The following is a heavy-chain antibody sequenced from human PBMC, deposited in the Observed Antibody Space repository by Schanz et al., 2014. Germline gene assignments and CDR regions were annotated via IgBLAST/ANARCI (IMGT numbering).Heavy chain of an antibody. CDR1: GFTFTSYS. CDR2: IRYDGSSK. D-gene: IGHD3-10*01. V-gene: IGHV3-30*02. J-gene: IGHJ3*01. CDR3: ARDTLWFGDINDAFDV. Sequence: QVPLVQSGGCVVQPGGSLRLSCAASGFTFTSYSMHWVRQAPGRGLEWVAFIRYDGSSKYYADSVRGRFTISRDDSKNTLYLQMNSLRPEDTAVYYCARDTLWFGDINDAFDVWGHGTMVTVS.